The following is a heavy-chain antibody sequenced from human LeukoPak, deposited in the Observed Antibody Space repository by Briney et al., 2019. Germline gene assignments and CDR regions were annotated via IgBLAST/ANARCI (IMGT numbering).Heavy chain of an antibody. CDR3: ARVRIAAAGRNWFDP. J-gene: IGHJ5*02. V-gene: IGHV3-48*01. Sequence: GGSLRPSCAASGFTFSSYSINSVRQAPGKWREWVSYIISIISTIYYAHSVKGRFTISRDNAKNSLYVQMNSLRAEDTAVYYCARVRIAAAGRNWFDPWGQGTLVTVSS. CDR2: IISIISTI. CDR1: GFTFSSYS. D-gene: IGHD6-13*01.